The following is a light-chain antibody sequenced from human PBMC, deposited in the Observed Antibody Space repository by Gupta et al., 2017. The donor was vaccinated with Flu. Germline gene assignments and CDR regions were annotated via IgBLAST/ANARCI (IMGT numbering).Light chain of an antibody. CDR3: QAWDSSLGV. Sequence: SPGQTASITCSGDKLGDKYACWYQHKAGQSPVLVIYQDNKRPSGIPERFSGSNSGNTATLTISGTQAMDEADYYCQAWDSSLGVFGTGTKVTVL. CDR2: QDN. V-gene: IGLV3-1*01. CDR1: KLGDKY. J-gene: IGLJ1*01.